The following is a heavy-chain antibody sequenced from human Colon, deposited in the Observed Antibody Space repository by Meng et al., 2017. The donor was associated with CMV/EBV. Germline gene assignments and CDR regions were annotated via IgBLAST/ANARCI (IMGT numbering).Heavy chain of an antibody. Sequence: GGSLRLSCAASGFTFDDYTMHWVRQAPGKGLEWVSGIGWDSAAIAYAGSVKGRFTISRDNAKNSLYLQMNSLRAADTAIYYCVKGGSYCGDDCRQPDWGQGALVTVSS. V-gene: IGHV3-9*01. CDR3: VKGGSYCGDDCRQPD. CDR1: GFTFDDYT. J-gene: IGHJ4*02. CDR2: IGWDSAAI. D-gene: IGHD2-21*01.